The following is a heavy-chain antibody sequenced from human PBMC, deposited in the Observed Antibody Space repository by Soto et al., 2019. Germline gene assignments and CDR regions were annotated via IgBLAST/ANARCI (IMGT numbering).Heavy chain of an antibody. CDR3: ARGGGGGLFEH. CDR2: ISPKSTYR. D-gene: IGHD2-21*01. J-gene: IGHJ4*02. V-gene: IGHV3-11*06. Sequence: LRLSCSTSGFPVSYYYMSWIRQAPGKGLEWLSHISPKSTYRNYADSVKGRFTISRDNTKSSLFLQMNSLGVEDTAVYYCARGGGGGLFEHWGQGVLVTVSS. CDR1: GFPVSYYY.